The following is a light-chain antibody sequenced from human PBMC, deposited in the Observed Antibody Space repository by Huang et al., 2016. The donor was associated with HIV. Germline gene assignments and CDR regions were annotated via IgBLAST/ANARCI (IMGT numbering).Light chain of an antibody. CDR1: QSLLHSNGYNY. CDR3: MQALQTPVT. J-gene: IGKJ5*01. Sequence: DIVMTQSPLSLPVTPGEPASISCRSSQSLLHSNGYNYLVWYLQKPGQSPQLLIYLGSNRASGVPDRLSGSGSGTDFTLKISRVEAEDVGVYYCMQALQTPVTFGQGTRLEIK. CDR2: LGS. V-gene: IGKV2-28*01.